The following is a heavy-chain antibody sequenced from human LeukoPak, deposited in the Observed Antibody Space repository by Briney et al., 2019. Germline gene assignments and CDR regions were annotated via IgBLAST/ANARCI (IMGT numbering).Heavy chain of an antibody. CDR2: INWNGGST. Sequence: GGSLRLSCAASGFTFDDYGMSWVRQAPGKGLEWVSGINWNGGSTGYADSVKGRFTISRDNAKNSLYLQMNSLRAEDTAVYYCARGAYYDSSGYYYFDYWGQGTLVTVSS. CDR3: ARGAYYDSSGYYYFDY. J-gene: IGHJ4*02. D-gene: IGHD3-22*01. CDR1: GFTFDDYG. V-gene: IGHV3-20*04.